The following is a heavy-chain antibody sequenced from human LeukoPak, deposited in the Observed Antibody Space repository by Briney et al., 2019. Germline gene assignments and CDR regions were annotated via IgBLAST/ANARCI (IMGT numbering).Heavy chain of an antibody. CDR3: ASSNPLAVAGTIDY. D-gene: IGHD6-19*01. CDR1: GGTFSSYA. V-gene: IGHV1-69*01. Sequence: SVKVSCKASGGTFSSYAISWVRQAPGQGLEWMGGIIPIFGTANYAQKFQGRVTITADESTSTAYMELSSLRSGDTAVYYCASSNPLAVAGTIDYWGQGTLVTVSS. J-gene: IGHJ4*02. CDR2: IIPIFGTA.